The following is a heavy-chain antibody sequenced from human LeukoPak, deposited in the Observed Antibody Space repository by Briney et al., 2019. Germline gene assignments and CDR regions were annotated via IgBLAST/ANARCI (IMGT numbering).Heavy chain of an antibody. CDR3: ARASTHSDY. D-gene: IGHD1-1*01. CDR2: INHSGST. Sequence: PSETLSLTCAVYGGSFSGYYWSWIRQPPGKGLEWIGEINHSGSTNYNPSLKSRVTISVDTSKNQFSLKLSSVTAADTAVYYCARASTHSDYWGQGTLVTVPS. CDR1: GGSFSGYY. V-gene: IGHV4-34*01. J-gene: IGHJ4*02.